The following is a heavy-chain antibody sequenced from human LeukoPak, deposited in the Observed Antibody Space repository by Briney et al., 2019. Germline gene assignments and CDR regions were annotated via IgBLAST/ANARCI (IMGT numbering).Heavy chain of an antibody. CDR3: AREGGNYGKDV. J-gene: IGHJ6*02. V-gene: IGHV3-7*03. CDR2: INPDGSQK. CDR1: GFTFSGYW. Sequence: GGSLRLSCAASGFTFSGYWMTWARQAPGEGLEWVANINPDGSQKYYVDSVKGRFTISRDNAKNSLYLQMNSLRVEETAVYYCAREGGNYGKDVWGRGTTVIASS. D-gene: IGHD1-26*01.